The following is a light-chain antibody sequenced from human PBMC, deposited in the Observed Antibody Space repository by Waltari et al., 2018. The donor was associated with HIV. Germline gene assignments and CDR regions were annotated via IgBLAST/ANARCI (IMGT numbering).Light chain of an antibody. V-gene: IGLV1-40*01. J-gene: IGLJ3*02. CDR3: QSYDSSLSGWV. CDR1: SSTIGAGYD. Sequence: QSVLTQPPPVSGAPGQRVTISCTGSSSTIGAGYDVHWYQQLPGTAPKLLIYGNSNRPSGVPDRFSGSKSGTSASLAITGLQAEDEADYYCQSYDSSLSGWVFGGGTKLTVL. CDR2: GNS.